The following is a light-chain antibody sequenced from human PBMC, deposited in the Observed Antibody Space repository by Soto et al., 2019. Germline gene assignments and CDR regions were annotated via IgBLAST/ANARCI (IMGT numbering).Light chain of an antibody. CDR2: DVT. CDR1: SSSVGDYNF. Sequence: QSALTQPRSVSGSPGQSVTISCTGTSSSVGDYNFVSWYQEAPGKAPKLLMYDVTSRPSWVPDRFSGSKSGNKASLNSSGLQPEDEADSYSCSYEGSDTWMFGGGTKLTVL. J-gene: IGLJ3*02. CDR3: CSYEGSDTWM. V-gene: IGLV2-11*01.